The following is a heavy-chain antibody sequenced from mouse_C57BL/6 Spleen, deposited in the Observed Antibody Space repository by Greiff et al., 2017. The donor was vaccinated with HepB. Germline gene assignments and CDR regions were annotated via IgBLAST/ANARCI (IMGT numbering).Heavy chain of an antibody. CDR1: GYTFTDYE. CDR2: IYPETGGT. CDR3: TRRRLVLLRRAMDY. V-gene: IGHV1-15*01. J-gene: IGHJ4*01. D-gene: IGHD1-1*01. Sequence: QVQLQQSGAELVRPGASVTLSCKASGYTFTDYEMHWVKQTPVHGLEWIGAIYPETGGTAYNQKFKGKAILTADKSSSTAYMELRSLTSEDSAVYYCTRRRLVLLRRAMDYWGQGTSVTVSS.